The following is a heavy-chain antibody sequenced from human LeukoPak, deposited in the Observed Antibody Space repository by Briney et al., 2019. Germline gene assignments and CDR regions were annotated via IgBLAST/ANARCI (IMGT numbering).Heavy chain of an antibody. V-gene: IGHV4-34*01. CDR2: INHSGST. J-gene: IGHJ4*02. CDR3: ARVVRGGYVTKIDY. D-gene: IGHD3-10*01. Sequence: SETLSLTCAVYGGSFSGYYWSWIRQPPGKGLEWIGEINHSGSTNYNPSLKSRVTISVDTSKNQFSLKLSSVTAADTAVYYCARVVRGGYVTKIDYWGQGTLVTVSS. CDR1: GGSFSGYY.